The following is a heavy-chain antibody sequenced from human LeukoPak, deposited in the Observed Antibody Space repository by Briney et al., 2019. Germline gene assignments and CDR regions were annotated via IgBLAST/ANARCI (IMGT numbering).Heavy chain of an antibody. Sequence: GGSLRLSCAASGFTFSNAWMSWVRQAPGKGLEWVGRIKSKTDGGTTDYAAPVKGRFTVSRDDSKNTLDLQMNSLKTEDTAVYYCTTKDPVLRYFDWLLPWGQGTLVTVSS. CDR3: TTKDPVLRYFDWLLP. D-gene: IGHD3-9*01. V-gene: IGHV3-15*01. CDR1: GFTFSNAW. CDR2: IKSKTDGGTT. J-gene: IGHJ4*02.